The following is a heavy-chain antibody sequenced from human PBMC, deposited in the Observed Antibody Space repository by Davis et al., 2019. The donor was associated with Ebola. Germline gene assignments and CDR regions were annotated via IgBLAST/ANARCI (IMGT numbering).Heavy chain of an antibody. CDR1: GFTFSSYA. Sequence: PGGSLRLSCSASGFTFSSYAMHWVRQAPGKGLEYVSAISSNGGSTYYADSVKGRFTISRDNSKNTLYLQMSSLRAEDTAVYYCVKDEGRGPYCGGDCYIDYWGQGTLVTVSS. CDR3: VKDEGRGPYCGGDCYIDY. J-gene: IGHJ4*02. CDR2: ISSNGGST. V-gene: IGHV3-64D*08. D-gene: IGHD2-21*02.